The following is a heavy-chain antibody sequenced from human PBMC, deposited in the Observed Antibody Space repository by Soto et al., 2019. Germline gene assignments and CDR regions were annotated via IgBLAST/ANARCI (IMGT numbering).Heavy chain of an antibody. V-gene: IGHV1-69*01. CDR2: IIPIFGTA. CDR1: GGTFSSYA. Sequence: QVQLVQSGAEVKKPGSSVKVSCKAPGGTFSSYAISWVRQAPGQGLEWMGGIIPIFGTANYAQKFQGRVTITADESTSTAYMELSSLGSEDTAVYDCASSHTAMVIVSRLDYWGPGTLGNVSS. J-gene: IGHJ4*02. CDR3: ASSHTAMVIVSRLDY. D-gene: IGHD5-18*01.